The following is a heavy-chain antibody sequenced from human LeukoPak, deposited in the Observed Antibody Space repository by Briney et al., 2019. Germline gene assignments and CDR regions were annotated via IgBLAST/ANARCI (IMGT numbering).Heavy chain of an antibody. Sequence: GGSLRLSCAASGFTFSNYSMTWVRQAPGKGLEWVSSITSSSSYIYYADSVKGRFTISRDNAKSSLYLQMNSLRAEDTALYYCARHRTASDYWGQGTLVTVSP. D-gene: IGHD3-16*02. CDR2: ITSSSSYI. V-gene: IGHV3-21*01. CDR1: GFTFSNYS. J-gene: IGHJ4*02. CDR3: ARHRTASDY.